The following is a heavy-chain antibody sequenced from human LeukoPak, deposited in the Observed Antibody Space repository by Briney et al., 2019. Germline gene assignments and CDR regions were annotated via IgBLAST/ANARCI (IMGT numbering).Heavy chain of an antibody. V-gene: IGHV4-4*02. CDR2: IYHSGSS. CDR1: GGSNSSSNW. Sequence: SGTLSLTCAVSGGSNSSSNWWSWVRQPPRTGLEWIGEIYHSGSSNYNPSLKTRVTISVDKSKNQFSLKLSSVTAADTAVYYCARKTGVDWFDPWGQGTLVTVSS. J-gene: IGHJ5*02. CDR3: ARKTGVDWFDP. D-gene: IGHD1-14*01.